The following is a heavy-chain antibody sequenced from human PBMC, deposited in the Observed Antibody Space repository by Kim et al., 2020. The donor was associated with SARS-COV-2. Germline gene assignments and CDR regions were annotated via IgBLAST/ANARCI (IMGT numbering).Heavy chain of an antibody. J-gene: IGHJ5*02. D-gene: IGHD1-7*01. CDR3: VKNWNSDH. Sequence: GGSTYYADSVKGRFTISRNNHKNTLYLQMSSLRAEDTAVYYCVKNWNSDHWGQGTLVTVSS. V-gene: IGHV3-64D*06. CDR2: GGST.